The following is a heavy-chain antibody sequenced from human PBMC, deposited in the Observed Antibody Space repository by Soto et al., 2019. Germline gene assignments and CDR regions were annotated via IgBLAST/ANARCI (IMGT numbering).Heavy chain of an antibody. CDR2: ISSSSSYI. Sequence: GSLRLSCASSGFTFSDYYMSWIRQAPGKGLEWVSYISSSSSYISYADSVKGRFTISRDNAKNSLYLKMNSLRAEDTAVYYCANGYDYGGLEYWGQGTLVTVSS. J-gene: IGHJ4*02. CDR3: ANGYDYGGLEY. CDR1: GFTFSDYY. D-gene: IGHD4-17*01. V-gene: IGHV3-11*06.